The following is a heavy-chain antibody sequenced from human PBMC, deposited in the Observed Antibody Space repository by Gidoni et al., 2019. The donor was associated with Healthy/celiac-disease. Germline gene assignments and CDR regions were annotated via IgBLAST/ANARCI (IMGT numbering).Heavy chain of an antibody. CDR2: ISGSGGST. D-gene: IGHD2-2*01. CDR3: AKGTSSSLPAENWFDP. Sequence: EVQLLESGGGLVQPGGSLRLSCAASGFTFSSYAMSWVRQAPGTGLEWVSAISGSGGSTYYADSVKGRFTISRDNSKNTLYLQMNSLRAEDTAVYYCAKGTSSSLPAENWFDPWGQGTLVTVSS. CDR1: GFTFSSYA. J-gene: IGHJ5*02. V-gene: IGHV3-23*01.